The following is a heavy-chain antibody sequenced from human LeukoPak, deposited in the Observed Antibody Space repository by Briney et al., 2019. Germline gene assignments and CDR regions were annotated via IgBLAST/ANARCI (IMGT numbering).Heavy chain of an antibody. CDR3: TSRDDSGY. Sequence: PGGSLRLSCRGSGFTFSSYAMNWVRQAPGKGLEYVSAVDIDGGSTYYANSVKGRFTISRDNSKSTLYLQMDSLRPEDMAVYYCTSRDDSGYWGQGTLVTVSS. CDR1: GFTFSSYA. D-gene: IGHD5-24*01. J-gene: IGHJ4*02. CDR2: VDIDGGST. V-gene: IGHV3-64*01.